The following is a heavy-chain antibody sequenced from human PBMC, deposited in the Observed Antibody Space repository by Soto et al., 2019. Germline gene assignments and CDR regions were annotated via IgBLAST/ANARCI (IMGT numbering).Heavy chain of an antibody. CDR3: ARGYYDFWSGYLYYYGMDV. D-gene: IGHD3-3*01. V-gene: IGHV3-30-3*01. CDR2: ISYDGSNK. J-gene: IGHJ6*02. Sequence: SGGSLRLSCAASGFTFSSYAMHWVRQAPGKGLEWVAVISYDGSNKYYADSVKGRFTISRDNSKNTLYLQMNSLRAEDTAVYYCARGYYDFWSGYLYYYGMDVWGQGTTVTVSS. CDR1: GFTFSSYA.